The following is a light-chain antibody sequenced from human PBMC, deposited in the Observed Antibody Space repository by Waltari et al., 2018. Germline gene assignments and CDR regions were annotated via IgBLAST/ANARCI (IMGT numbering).Light chain of an antibody. Sequence: DIQMTQSPSSLSASVGDKVTITCQASQSIRSWLAWYQQKPGKVPKTLIYKASSLESGVPSRFSGSGSGTDFTLAISSLQPEDFATYYGQQYNSAPYSFGQGTKVEIK. CDR2: KAS. V-gene: IGKV1-5*01. CDR3: QQYNSAPYS. J-gene: IGKJ2*03. CDR1: QSIRSW.